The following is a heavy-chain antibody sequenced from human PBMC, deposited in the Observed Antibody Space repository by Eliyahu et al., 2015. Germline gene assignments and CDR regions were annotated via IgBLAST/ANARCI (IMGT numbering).Heavy chain of an antibody. Sequence: QVQLVQSGAEVKKPGASVKVXCXASGXTXTGYXMHWVRQAPGQGLEWMGRINPNSGGTNYAQKFQGRVTMTRDTSISTAYMELSRLRSDDTAVYYCARFHYGSGSGDYWGQGTLVTVSS. CDR3: ARFHYGSGSGDY. CDR1: GXTXTGYX. CDR2: INPNSGGT. J-gene: IGHJ4*02. V-gene: IGHV1-2*06. D-gene: IGHD3-10*01.